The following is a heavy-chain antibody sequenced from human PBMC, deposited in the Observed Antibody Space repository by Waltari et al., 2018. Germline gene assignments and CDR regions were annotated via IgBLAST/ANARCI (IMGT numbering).Heavy chain of an antibody. D-gene: IGHD1-26*01. CDR2: ISGSGSST. CDR3: AKDRGDVGATSGHNY. J-gene: IGHJ4*02. Sequence: EVQLLESGGGLVQPGGSLRLSCAASRFTFSNYAMSWVRQAPGKGLEWVSAISGSGSSTYYIDSVKGRFTISRDNSKNTLYLQMNSLRVEDTAVYYCAKDRGDVGATSGHNYWGQGTLVTVSS. V-gene: IGHV3-23*01. CDR1: RFTFSNYA.